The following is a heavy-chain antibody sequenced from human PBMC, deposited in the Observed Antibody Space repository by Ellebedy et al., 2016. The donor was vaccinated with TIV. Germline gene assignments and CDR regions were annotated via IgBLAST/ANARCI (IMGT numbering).Heavy chain of an antibody. V-gene: IGHV5-51*01. J-gene: IGHJ1*01. CDR1: GYRFTSYW. CDR3: ARFGDYGYEIAEYFQH. Sequence: GESLKISXQGSGYRFTSYWIGWVRQMPGKGLEWMGIINSGDSETRYSPSFPGQVTISADKSISTAYLQWSSLKASDTAMYYCARFGDYGYEIAEYFQHWGRGTLVTVSS. D-gene: IGHD5-12*01. CDR2: INSGDSET.